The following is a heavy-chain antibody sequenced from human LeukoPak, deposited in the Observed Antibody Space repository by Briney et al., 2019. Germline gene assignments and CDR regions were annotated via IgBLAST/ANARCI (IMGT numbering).Heavy chain of an antibody. CDR3: ARAPPVYSGTTPSGRKGACDI. J-gene: IGHJ3*02. CDR2: IYYSGSP. Sequence: SEPLSLTCTVSGLSIRGYYWSWIRPPPGKGLEWIGYIYYSGSPNYDPSLKSRVTISIDTPKKQLSLSLSSVTAADTAVYYGARAPPVYSGTTPSGRKGACDIWGQGTRVTVSS. CDR1: GLSIRGYY. V-gene: IGHV4-59*01. D-gene: IGHD1-26*01.